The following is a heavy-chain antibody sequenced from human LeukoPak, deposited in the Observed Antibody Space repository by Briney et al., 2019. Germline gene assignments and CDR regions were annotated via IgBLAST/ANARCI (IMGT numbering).Heavy chain of an antibody. J-gene: IGHJ4*02. V-gene: IGHV3-11*04. CDR3: ARGVDIVATLSDY. D-gene: IGHD5-12*01. CDR1: GFTVSSNY. CDR2: ISSSGSTI. Sequence: GGSLRLSCAASGFTVSSNYMSWVRQAPGKGLEWVSYISSSGSTIYYADSVKGRFTISRDNAKNSLYLQMDSLRAEDTAVYYCARGVDIVATLSDYWGQGTLVTVSS.